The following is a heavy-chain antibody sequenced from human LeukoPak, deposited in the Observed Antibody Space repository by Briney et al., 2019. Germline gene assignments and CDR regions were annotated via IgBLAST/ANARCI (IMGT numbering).Heavy chain of an antibody. D-gene: IGHD3-22*01. CDR1: GGSISSGGYY. V-gene: IGHV4-31*03. CDR2: IYYSGST. Sequence: SETLSLTCTVSGGSISSGGYYWSWIRQHPGKGLEWIGYIYYSGSTYYNPSLKSRVTISVDTSKDQFSLKLSSVTAADTAVYYCARDNDSSGYYWGRYWYFDLWGRGTLVTVSS. CDR3: ARDNDSSGYYWGRYWYFDL. J-gene: IGHJ2*01.